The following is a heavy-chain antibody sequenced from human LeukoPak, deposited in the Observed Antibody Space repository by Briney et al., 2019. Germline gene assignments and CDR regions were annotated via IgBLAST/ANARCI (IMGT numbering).Heavy chain of an antibody. J-gene: IGHJ3*02. Sequence: GGSLRLSCAASGFTFSSYGMHWVRQAPGKGLEWVAVISYDGSNKYYADSVKGRFTISRDNSKNTLYLQMNSLRAEDTAVYYCAKDFYYDSSGGDTPDAFDIWGQGTMVTVSS. CDR3: AKDFYYDSSGGDTPDAFDI. V-gene: IGHV3-30*18. CDR2: ISYDGSNK. D-gene: IGHD3-22*01. CDR1: GFTFSSYG.